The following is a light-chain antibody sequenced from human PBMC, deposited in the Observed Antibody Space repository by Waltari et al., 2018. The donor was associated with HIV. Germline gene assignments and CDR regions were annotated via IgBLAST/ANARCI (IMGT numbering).Light chain of an antibody. CDR1: QGIGSW. Sequence: DIQMTQSPSSVSASIGDRVTITCRASQGIGSWLAWYQQKPGKAPKLLIYAASSLQSGVPSRCSGSGSGTDCSLTIRSLQPEDFATYYCQQASSFPRTFGQGTKVEIK. J-gene: IGKJ1*01. V-gene: IGKV1-12*01. CDR2: AAS. CDR3: QQASSFPRT.